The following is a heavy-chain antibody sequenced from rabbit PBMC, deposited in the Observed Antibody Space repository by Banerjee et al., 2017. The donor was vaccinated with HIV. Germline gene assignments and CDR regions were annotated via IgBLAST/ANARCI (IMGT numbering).Heavy chain of an antibody. J-gene: IGHJ6*01. V-gene: IGHV1S40*01. CDR3: ARDAGTSFSTYGMDL. D-gene: IGHD8-1*01. CDR2: AYAGSSGRT. CDR1: GFSFSNNYY. Sequence: QSLEESGGGLVQPGASLTLTCKASGFSFSNNYYMCWVRQAPGKGLEWVACAYAGSSGRTYSATWAKGRFTISKTSSTTVTLQMTSLTAADTATYFCARDAGTSFSTYGMDLWGPGTLVTVS.